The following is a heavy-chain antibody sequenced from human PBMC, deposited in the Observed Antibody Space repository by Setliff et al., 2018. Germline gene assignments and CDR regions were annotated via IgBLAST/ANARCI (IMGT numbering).Heavy chain of an antibody. CDR2: ISAHTGNT. CDR3: ARLVRYCTRTSCQRTTGAEY. V-gene: IGHV1-18*01. CDR1: GYTFTNYG. D-gene: IGHD2-2*01. J-gene: IGHJ4*02. Sequence: ASVKVSCKASGYTFTNYGVAWVRQAPGQGLEWMGWISAHTGNTYYTPKLQGRVTMTTDTSTDTAYLDLRSLRSDDTAVYYCARLVRYCTRTSCQRTTGAEYWGQGTLVTVSS.